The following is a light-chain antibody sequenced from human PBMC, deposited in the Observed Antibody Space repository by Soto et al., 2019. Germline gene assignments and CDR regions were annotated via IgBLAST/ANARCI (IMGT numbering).Light chain of an antibody. V-gene: IGKV1-13*02. Sequence: AIQLTQSPSSLSASVGDRVTITCRASQGISSALAWYQQKPGQAPKLLIYDASSLESGVPSRFSGSGSGTYFTLTISSLQPEDFAPYYCQQFNSYSRTFGPGTKVDIK. J-gene: IGKJ3*01. CDR2: DAS. CDR1: QGISSA. CDR3: QQFNSYSRT.